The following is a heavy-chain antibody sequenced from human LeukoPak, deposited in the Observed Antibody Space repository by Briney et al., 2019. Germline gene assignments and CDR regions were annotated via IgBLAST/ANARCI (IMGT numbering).Heavy chain of an antibody. J-gene: IGHJ6*03. D-gene: IGHD3-3*01. Sequence: SETLSLTCAVYGGSFSGYYWSWIRQPPGKGLEWIGEINHSGSTNYNPSLKSRVTISVDTSKNQFSLKLSSVTAADTAVYCCARGPSGNYDFWSGYPRLHYYYYMDVWGKGTTVTVSS. CDR2: INHSGST. CDR1: GGSFSGYY. CDR3: ARGPSGNYDFWSGYPRLHYYYYMDV. V-gene: IGHV4-34*01.